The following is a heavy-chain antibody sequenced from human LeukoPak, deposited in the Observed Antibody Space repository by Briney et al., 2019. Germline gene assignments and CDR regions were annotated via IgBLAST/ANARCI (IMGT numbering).Heavy chain of an antibody. CDR2: IYYSGST. J-gene: IGHJ4*02. CDR1: GGSISSYY. D-gene: IGHD5-12*01. V-gene: IGHV4-59*01. Sequence: SETLSLTCTVSGGSISSYYWSWIRQPPGKGLDWIGYIYYSGSTNYNPSLKSRVTISVDTSKNQFSLKLSSVTAADTAVYYCASSSLGYYFDYWGQGTLVTVSS. CDR3: ASSSLGYYFDY.